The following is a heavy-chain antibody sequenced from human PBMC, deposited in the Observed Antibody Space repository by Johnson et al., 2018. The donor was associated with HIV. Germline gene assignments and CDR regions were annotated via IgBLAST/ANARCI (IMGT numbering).Heavy chain of an antibody. V-gene: IGHV3-13*01. CDR3: ARDRCSSTSCIDAFDI. Sequence: VQLVESGGDVVQPGRSLRLSCAASGFTFSCYDVHWVRQATGKGLEWVSPIGTAGDTYYPGSVKGRFTISRDNSKNTLYLQMNSLRAEDTAVYYCARDRCSSTSCIDAFDIWGQGTMVTVSS. CDR1: GFTFSCYD. CDR2: IGTAGDT. J-gene: IGHJ3*02. D-gene: IGHD2-2*01.